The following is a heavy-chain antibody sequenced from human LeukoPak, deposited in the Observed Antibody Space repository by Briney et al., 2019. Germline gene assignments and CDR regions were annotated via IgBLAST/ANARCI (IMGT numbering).Heavy chain of an antibody. CDR1: GGFISGNY. V-gene: IGHV4-59*01. CDR2: VFYTGST. Sequence: SETLSLTCTVSGGFISGNYWTWIRQPPGKGLDYIGHVFYTGSTNYSPSLKSRVTISIDTSKSHFSLKLTSVTAADTAVYYCARAVAVAGTFKFDFWGQGTLVTVSS. D-gene: IGHD6-19*01. J-gene: IGHJ4*02. CDR3: ARAVAVAGTFKFDF.